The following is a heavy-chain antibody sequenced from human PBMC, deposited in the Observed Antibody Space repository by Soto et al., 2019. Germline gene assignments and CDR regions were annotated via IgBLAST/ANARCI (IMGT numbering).Heavy chain of an antibody. V-gene: IGHV3-13*01. CDR1: GFTFSAYD. Sequence: EVQLVESGGGLVQPGGSLRLSCAASGFTFSAYDMHWVRQATGKGLEWVSAIGTQHDTYYPDSVKGRFTISRENAKNLLYLQMNTLGAGDTAVYYCARQASYWHGGGGWIDPWGQGTLVTVSS. CDR2: IGTQHDT. CDR3: ARQASYWHGGGGWIDP. D-gene: IGHD2-8*02. J-gene: IGHJ5*02.